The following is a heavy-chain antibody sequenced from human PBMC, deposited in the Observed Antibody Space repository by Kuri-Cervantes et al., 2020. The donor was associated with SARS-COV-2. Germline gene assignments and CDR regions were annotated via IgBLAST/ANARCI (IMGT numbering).Heavy chain of an antibody. V-gene: IGHV1-69*13. D-gene: IGHD3-22*01. J-gene: IGHJ4*02. CDR2: IIPIFGTA. CDR1: GGTFSSYA. Sequence: SVKVSCKASGGTFSSYAISWVRQAPGQGLEWMGGIIPIFGTANYAQKFQGRVTITADESTSTAYMELSSLRSEDTAVYYCARVPDDSSGYQGELDYWGQGTLVTVSS. CDR3: ARVPDDSSGYQGELDY.